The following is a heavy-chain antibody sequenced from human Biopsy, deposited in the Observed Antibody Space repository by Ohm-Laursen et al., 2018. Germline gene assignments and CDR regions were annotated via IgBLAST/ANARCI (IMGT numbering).Heavy chain of an antibody. J-gene: IGHJ4*02. Sequence: ASVKVSCKASSYTFTDYNIHWMRQAPGQGLEWPGYINCKTGATNYAQKFQGTVTMTRDTSISTAYPALGSLRSADTAIYYCARDPLNGHKHFDYWGQGSLVTVSS. CDR2: INCKTGAT. CDR1: SYTFTDYN. V-gene: IGHV1-2*02. CDR3: ARDPLNGHKHFDY. D-gene: IGHD2-8*01.